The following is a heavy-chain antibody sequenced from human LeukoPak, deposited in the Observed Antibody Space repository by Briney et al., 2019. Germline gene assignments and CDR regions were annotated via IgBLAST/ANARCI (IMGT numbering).Heavy chain of an antibody. CDR1: GFTFSSYA. D-gene: IGHD3-10*01. CDR3: ARGGNYYGSTEFDY. Sequence: GGSLRLSCAASGFTFSSYAMHWVRQAPGKGLEWVAVISYDGSNKYYADSVKGRFTISRDNSKNTLYLQMNSLRAEDTAVYYCARGGNYYGSTEFDYWGQGTLVTVS. J-gene: IGHJ4*02. CDR2: ISYDGSNK. V-gene: IGHV3-30-3*01.